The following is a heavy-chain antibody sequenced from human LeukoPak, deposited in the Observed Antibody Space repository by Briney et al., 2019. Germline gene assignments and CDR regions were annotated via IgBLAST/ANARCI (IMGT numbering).Heavy chain of an antibody. J-gene: IGHJ4*02. CDR2: ISGSGGST. V-gene: IGHV3-23*01. CDR3: AKGVAVAGTGGDY. Sequence: PGGSLRLSCAASGFTFDDYAMSWVRQAPGKGLEWVSAISGSGGSTYYADSVKGRFTISRDNSKNTLYLQMNSLRAEDTAVYYCAKGVAVAGTGGDYWGQGTLVTVSS. D-gene: IGHD6-19*01. CDR1: GFTFDDYA.